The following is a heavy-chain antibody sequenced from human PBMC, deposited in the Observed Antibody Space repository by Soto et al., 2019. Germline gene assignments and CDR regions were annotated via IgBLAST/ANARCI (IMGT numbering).Heavy chain of an antibody. Sequence: QVQLQESGPGLEKASETLSLTCTVSGGSMSGYYWSWIRQPPGKALEWIGFIYDSATTNYNPSLKSRGTISIDTSKNQFSLKLTSVTAADTAVYYCARVSHIVVVPAVRGAFDIWGQGTMITVPS. V-gene: IGHV4-59*01. CDR1: GGSMSGYY. CDR3: ARVSHIVVVPAVRGAFDI. D-gene: IGHD2-21*02. J-gene: IGHJ3*02. CDR2: IYDSATT.